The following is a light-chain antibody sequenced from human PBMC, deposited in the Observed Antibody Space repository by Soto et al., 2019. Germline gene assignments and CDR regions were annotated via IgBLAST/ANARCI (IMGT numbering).Light chain of an antibody. J-gene: IGKJ5*01. CDR3: QQYNNWPPIT. Sequence: EIVMTQSPATLSVSPGDRATLSCRASQSVRSDLAWYQQKPGLAPRLLIYGASARATGVPGRFSGSGSGTQVTLTISSLQSEDSALYYCQQYNNWPPITFGQGTRLEIK. CDR1: QSVRSD. V-gene: IGKV3-15*01. CDR2: GAS.